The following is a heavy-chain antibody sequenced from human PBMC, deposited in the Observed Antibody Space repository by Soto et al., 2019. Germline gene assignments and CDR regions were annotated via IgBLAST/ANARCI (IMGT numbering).Heavy chain of an antibody. CDR1: GGTFSSYA. V-gene: IGHV1-69*06. Sequence: QVQLVQSGAEVKKPGSSVKVSCKASGGTFSSYAISWVRQAPGQGLEWMGGIIPIFGTANYAQKFQGRVTITADKSTSTAYMELSRLRSEDTAVYYCARGYGSSGYYYYYYGMDVWGQGTTVTVSS. CDR2: IIPIFGTA. D-gene: IGHD3-22*01. CDR3: ARGYGSSGYYYYYYGMDV. J-gene: IGHJ6*02.